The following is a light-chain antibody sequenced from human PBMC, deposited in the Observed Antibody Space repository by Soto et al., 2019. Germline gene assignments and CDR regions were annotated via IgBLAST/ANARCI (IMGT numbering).Light chain of an antibody. V-gene: IGKV1-5*01. J-gene: IGKJ2*01. Sequence: DIQMTQSPSTLSASVGDRVTINCRASQISSTWLAWYQQRPGKAPKLLIHDVSSLQSGVPSRFSDSGSGTEFTLTISSLQPDDFATYYCQQHNSFGQGTKLEIK. CDR3: QQHNS. CDR2: DVS. CDR1: QISSTW.